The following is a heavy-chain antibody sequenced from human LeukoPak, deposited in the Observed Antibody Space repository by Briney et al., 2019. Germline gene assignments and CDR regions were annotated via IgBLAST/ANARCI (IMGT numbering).Heavy chain of an antibody. CDR1: GGSISSSSYY. D-gene: IGHD3-10*01. CDR3: ARIGSGLAFDP. J-gene: IGHJ5*02. V-gene: IGHV4-39*01. Sequence: SETLSLTCTVSGGSISSSSYYWGWIRQPPGKGLEWIGSIYYSGSTYYNPSLKSRVTISVDTSKNQFSLKLSSVTAADTAVYYCARIGSGLAFDPWGQGTLVTASS. CDR2: IYYSGST.